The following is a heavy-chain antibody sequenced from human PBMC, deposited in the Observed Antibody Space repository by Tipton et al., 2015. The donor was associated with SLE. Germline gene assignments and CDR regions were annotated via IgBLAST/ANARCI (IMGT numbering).Heavy chain of an antibody. CDR1: GGSITTGSYY. V-gene: IGHV4-61*02. Sequence: TLSLTCTVSGGSITTGSYYWSWIRQPAGKGLEWIGRLYTTGSTYYNPSLKSRVSMSVDTSKSHFSLKLTSVTAADTAVYYCARMEGMITYGGIAGLWGQGTVVTVSS. J-gene: IGHJ4*02. CDR3: ARMEGMITYGGIAGL. D-gene: IGHD3-16*01. CDR2: LYTTGST.